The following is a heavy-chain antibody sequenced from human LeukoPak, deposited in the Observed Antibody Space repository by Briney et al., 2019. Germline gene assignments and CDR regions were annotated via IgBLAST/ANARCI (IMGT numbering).Heavy chain of an antibody. CDR1: GDSVSNNRAA. CDR3: ARSSEGTYYFDY. J-gene: IGHJ4*02. V-gene: IGHV6-1*01. Sequence: SQTLSITCAISGDSVSNNRAAWNWIRQSPSRGLEWLGRTYYRSKWYNDYAVSVKSRITINPDTSKYQFSLQLNSVTPEDTAVYYCARSSEGTYYFDYWGQGTLVTVSS. D-gene: IGHD1-1*01. CDR2: TYYRSKWYN.